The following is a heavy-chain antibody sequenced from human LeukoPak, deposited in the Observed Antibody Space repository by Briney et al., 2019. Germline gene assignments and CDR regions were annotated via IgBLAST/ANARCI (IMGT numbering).Heavy chain of an antibody. CDR2: IYHSGST. Sequence: PSETLSLTCAVSGYSISSGYYWGWIRQPPGKGLEWIGSIYHSGSTYYNPSLKSRVTISVDTSKNQLSLKLSSVTAADTAVYYCARRPWYYYDSSGSYFDYWGQGTLVTVSS. V-gene: IGHV4-38-2*01. J-gene: IGHJ4*02. D-gene: IGHD3-22*01. CDR3: ARRPWYYYDSSGSYFDY. CDR1: GYSISSGYY.